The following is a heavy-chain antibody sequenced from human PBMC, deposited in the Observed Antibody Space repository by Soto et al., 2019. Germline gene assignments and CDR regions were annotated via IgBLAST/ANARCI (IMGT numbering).Heavy chain of an antibody. J-gene: IGHJ3*02. CDR3: AKDGISVPDYYDSSGLQRDAFDI. CDR2: ISGSGGST. Sequence: PGGSLRLSCAASGFTFSSYAMSWVRQAPGKGLEWVSAISGSGGSTYYADSVKGRFTISRDNSKNTLYLQMNSLRAEDTAVYYCAKDGISVPDYYDSSGLQRDAFDIWGQGTMVTVS. D-gene: IGHD3-22*01. V-gene: IGHV3-23*01. CDR1: GFTFSSYA.